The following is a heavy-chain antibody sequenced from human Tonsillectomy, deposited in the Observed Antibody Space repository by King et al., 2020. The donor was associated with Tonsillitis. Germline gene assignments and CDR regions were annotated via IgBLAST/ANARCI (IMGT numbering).Heavy chain of an antibody. J-gene: IGHJ1*01. CDR2: GSGSGGST. CDR3: AKEYYYDSSGYYRPEYFQH. CDR1: GFTFSSYA. V-gene: IGHV3-23*04. Sequence: VQLVESGGGLVQPGGSLRLSCAASGFTFSSYAMSWVRQAPGKGLEWVSGGSGSGGSTYYADSVKGRFTISRDNSKNTLYLQMNSLRAEDTAVYYCAKEYYYDSSGYYRPEYFQHWGQGTLVTVSS. D-gene: IGHD3-22*01.